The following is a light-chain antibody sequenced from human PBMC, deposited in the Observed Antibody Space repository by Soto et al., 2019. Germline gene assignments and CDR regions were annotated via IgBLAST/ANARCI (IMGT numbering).Light chain of an antibody. V-gene: IGKV3-15*01. CDR1: QSVSSN. J-gene: IGKJ1*01. CDR2: GAS. Sequence: EIVMTQSPATLSVSPGERAPLSCRASQSVSSNLAWYQQKPGQAPRLLIYGASTRATGIPARFSGSGSGTDFTLTISRLEPEDFAVYYCQQYGSSPWTFGQGTKVDIK. CDR3: QQYGSSPWT.